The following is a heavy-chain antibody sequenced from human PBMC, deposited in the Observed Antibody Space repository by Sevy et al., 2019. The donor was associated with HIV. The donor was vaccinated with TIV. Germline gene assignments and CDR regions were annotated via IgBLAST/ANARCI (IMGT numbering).Heavy chain of an antibody. CDR1: GGSFSGYY. D-gene: IGHD6-19*01. J-gene: IGHJ3*02. Sequence: SETLSLTCAVYGGSFSGYYWSWIRQPPGKGLEWIGEINHSGSTNYNPSLKSRVTISVDTSKNQFSLKPSSVTAADTAVYYCARRHSSGWYFDAFDIWGQGTMVTVSS. CDR3: ARRHSSGWYFDAFDI. V-gene: IGHV4-34*01. CDR2: INHSGST.